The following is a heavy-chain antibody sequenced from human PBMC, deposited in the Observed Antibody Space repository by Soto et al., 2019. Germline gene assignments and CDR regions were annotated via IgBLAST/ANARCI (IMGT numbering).Heavy chain of an antibody. CDR3: ARGPVIETGMEGYSYYGMDV. D-gene: IGHD4-4*01. Sequence: ASVKGSCKASCYTLSRYCLSWGGQAPGQRLEGMAWISGYNGKTNYAQKVQGRVTMTTDTSTSSAYMELRRLRSDATAVYYCARGPVIETGMEGYSYYGMDVWGQGTTVTVSS. CDR2: ISGYNGKT. CDR1: CYTLSRYC. J-gene: IGHJ6*02. V-gene: IGHV1-18*01.